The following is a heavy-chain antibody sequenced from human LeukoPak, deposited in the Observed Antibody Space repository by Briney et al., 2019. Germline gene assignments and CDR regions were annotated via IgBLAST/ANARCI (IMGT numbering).Heavy chain of an antibody. J-gene: IGHJ4*02. CDR3: PMSRGVLVY. Sequence: GGSLRLSCAAKGINFSSYSINCVRQAPGKGLEWVSYISTSSSTIYYADSVKGRFTISRDNAKNSLYLQMSSLRDDDKAVYFCPMSRGVLVYWGQGTLVTVSS. CDR2: ISTSSSTI. V-gene: IGHV3-48*02. CDR1: GINFSSYS. D-gene: IGHD3-10*01.